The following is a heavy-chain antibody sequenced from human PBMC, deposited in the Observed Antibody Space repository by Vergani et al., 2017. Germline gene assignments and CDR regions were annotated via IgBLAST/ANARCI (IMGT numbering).Heavy chain of an antibody. V-gene: IGHV3-21*01. Sequence: EVQLVESGGGLVKPGGPLRLPCAASGFTFSSYTMNWVRQAPGKGLEWVSSISGSSSYIYYADSVKGRFTISRDNAKNSLSLQMSSLRAEDTALHYCARGGVSYNDFDYWGQGTLVTVSS. CDR3: ARGGVSYNDFDY. D-gene: IGHD1-1*01. CDR1: GFTFSSYT. J-gene: IGHJ4*02. CDR2: ISGSSSYI.